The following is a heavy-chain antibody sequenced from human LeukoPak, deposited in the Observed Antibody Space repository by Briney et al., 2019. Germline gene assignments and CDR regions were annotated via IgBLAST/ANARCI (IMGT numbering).Heavy chain of an antibody. CDR2: IYYSETT. CDR3: ARGRYCSSTSCYMLDY. J-gene: IGHJ4*02. D-gene: IGHD2-2*01. Sequence: SETLSLTCTVSGGSISRNYWNWIRQPPGKGLEWIGNIYYSETTNYNPSLKSRVSISVDTSKNLLSLKLSSVTAADTAVYYCARGRYCSSTSCYMLDYWGQGTLVTVSS. V-gene: IGHV4-59*12. CDR1: GGSISRNY.